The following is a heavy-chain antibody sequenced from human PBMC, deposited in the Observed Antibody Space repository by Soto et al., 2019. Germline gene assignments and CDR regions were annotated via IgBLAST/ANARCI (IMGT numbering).Heavy chain of an antibody. V-gene: IGHV4-59*01. CDR2: VYYSGNT. CDR3: ARAAARTDDQFDC. D-gene: IGHD6-6*01. J-gene: IGHJ4*02. Sequence: QVQLQESGPGLVKPSETLSLTCTVSGGSLSRYYWSWILQPPGKGLEWIGYVYYSGNTYYNPSLKSRVTISVDTSNNQFSLNLNYVTAVDTAVYYCARAAARTDDQFDCWGQGYLVTV. CDR1: GGSLSRYY.